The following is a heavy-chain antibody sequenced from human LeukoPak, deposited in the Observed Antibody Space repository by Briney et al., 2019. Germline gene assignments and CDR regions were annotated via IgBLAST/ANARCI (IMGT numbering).Heavy chain of an antibody. J-gene: IGHJ6*02. CDR1: GFTFSSYA. Sequence: PGGSLRLSCAASGFTFSSYAMTWVRQAPGKGLEWVAVIWFDGSNKYYADSVKGRFTISRDNSKNTTYLQMNSLRVEDTAVYYCSRERISWHTHGMDVWGQGTTVTVSS. V-gene: IGHV3-33*08. CDR2: IWFDGSNK. CDR3: SRERISWHTHGMDV.